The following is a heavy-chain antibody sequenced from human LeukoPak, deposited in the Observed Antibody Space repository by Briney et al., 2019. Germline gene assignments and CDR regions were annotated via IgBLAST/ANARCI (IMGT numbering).Heavy chain of an antibody. J-gene: IGHJ4*02. CDR1: GGSFSGYY. Sequence: PSETLSLTCAVYGGSFSGYYWSWIRQPPGKGLEWIGEINHSGSTNYNPSLKSRVTISVDKSKNQFSLKLSSVTAADTAVYYCARAGSGSYYSGVRYYFDYWGQGTLVTVSS. D-gene: IGHD1-26*01. CDR3: ARAGSGSYYSGVRYYFDY. CDR2: INHSGST. V-gene: IGHV4-34*01.